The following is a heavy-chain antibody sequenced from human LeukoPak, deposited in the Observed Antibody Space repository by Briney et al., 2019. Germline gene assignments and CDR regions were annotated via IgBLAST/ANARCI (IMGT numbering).Heavy chain of an antibody. Sequence: GESLKISCKGSGYTFTDYWIGWVRQVPGKGLEWMGIIYPGDSETRYRPSFQGQVTISADKSINTAYLKWSSLKASDSAMYYCARLTGTYYYDSSGYIWYYWGQGTLVTVSS. CDR2: IYPGDSET. CDR1: GYTFTDYW. J-gene: IGHJ4*02. D-gene: IGHD3-22*01. V-gene: IGHV5-51*01. CDR3: ARLTGTYYYDSSGYIWYY.